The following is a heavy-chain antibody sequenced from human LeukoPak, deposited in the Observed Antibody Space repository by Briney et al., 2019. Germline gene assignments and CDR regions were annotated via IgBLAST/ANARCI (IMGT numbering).Heavy chain of an antibody. V-gene: IGHV3-21*01. CDR2: ISSSSSYI. Sequence: PGGSLRLSCAASGFTFSSYSMNWVRQAPGKGLEWVSSISSSSSYIYYADSVKGRFTISRDNAKNSLYLQMNSLRAEDTAVYYCARDYRYSGSRVGYFDYWGQGTLVTVSS. J-gene: IGHJ4*02. CDR1: GFTFSSYS. D-gene: IGHD1-26*01. CDR3: ARDYRYSGSRVGYFDY.